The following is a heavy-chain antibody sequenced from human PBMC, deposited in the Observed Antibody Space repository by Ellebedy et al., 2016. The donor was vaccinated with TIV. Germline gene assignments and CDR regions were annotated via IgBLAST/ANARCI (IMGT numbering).Heavy chain of an antibody. V-gene: IGHV3-23*01. CDR3: AKDRYHSSGSYFDH. Sequence: GESLKISCAASSFTFSSFAMSWVRQAPGKGLEWVSIISDNGGSTYYADSVKGRFTISRDNSKNTLYLQMHSLGAEDTAVYYCAKDRYHSSGSYFDHWGQGTLVTVSS. CDR1: SFTFSSFA. J-gene: IGHJ4*02. D-gene: IGHD3-22*01. CDR2: ISDNGGST.